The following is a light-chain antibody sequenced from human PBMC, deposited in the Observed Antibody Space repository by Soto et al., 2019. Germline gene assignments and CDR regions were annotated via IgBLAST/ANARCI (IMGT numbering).Light chain of an antibody. CDR1: SIDVGGYNY. J-gene: IGLJ1*01. CDR2: DVS. V-gene: IGLV2-14*01. CDR3: SSYTSSSTV. Sequence: QSVLTQPASVSGSPGQSITISCTGTSIDVGGYNYVSWYQQHPGKAPKLMIYDVSNRPPGVSNRFSGSKSGNTASLTISGLQAEDEADYYCSSYTSSSTVFGTGTKVTVL.